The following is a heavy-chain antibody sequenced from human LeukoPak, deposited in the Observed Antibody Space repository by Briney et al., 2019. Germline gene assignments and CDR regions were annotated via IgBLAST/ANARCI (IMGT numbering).Heavy chain of an antibody. Sequence: GGSLRLSCAASGFTFSSNWMHWVRQAPGKGLVWVSRINEAGSTTNYADSVKGRSTIFRDNAKNTLYLQMNSLRAEDTAVYYCVRDLGGRSGHWGQGTLVTVSS. CDR2: INEAGSTT. CDR1: GFTFSSNW. J-gene: IGHJ4*02. CDR3: VRDLGGRSGH. D-gene: IGHD1-26*01. V-gene: IGHV3-74*01.